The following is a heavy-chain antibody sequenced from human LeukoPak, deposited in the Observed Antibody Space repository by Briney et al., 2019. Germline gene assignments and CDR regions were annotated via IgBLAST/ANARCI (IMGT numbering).Heavy chain of an antibody. Sequence: SETLSLTCTVSGGSISSCGYSWSWIRHPPGKGLEWIGYIYYSGSTYYNPSLKSRVTISVDTSKNQFSLKLSSVTAADTAVYYCASISGSYYYFDYWGQGTLVTVSS. CDR3: ASISGSYYYFDY. J-gene: IGHJ4*02. CDR1: GGSISSCGYS. V-gene: IGHV4-31*03. CDR2: IYYSGST. D-gene: IGHD1-26*01.